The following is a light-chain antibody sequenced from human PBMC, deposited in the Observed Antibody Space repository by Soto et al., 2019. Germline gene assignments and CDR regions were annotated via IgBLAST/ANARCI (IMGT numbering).Light chain of an antibody. J-gene: IGLJ2*01. CDR1: SSDIGGHNF. CDR2: DVF. Sequence: QSALTQPASVSGSPGQSITIACTGSSSDIGGHNFVSWYQQHPGKAPRLLIYDVFKRPSGVSSRFSGSKSGNTASLTISGLRAEDEAAYYCSSCSTTTTAIFGGGTKLTVL. V-gene: IGLV2-14*03. CDR3: SSCSTTTTAI.